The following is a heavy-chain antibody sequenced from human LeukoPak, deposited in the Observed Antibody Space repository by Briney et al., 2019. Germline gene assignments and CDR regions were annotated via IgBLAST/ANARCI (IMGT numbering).Heavy chain of an antibody. CDR2: IIPIFGTT. J-gene: IGHJ4*02. CDR3: ARGDSGYDYGFDN. V-gene: IGHV1-69*05. Sequence: ASVKVSCKASGGTFSSHAISWVRQAPGQGLEWVGGIIPIFGTTNYAQKFQGRVTITTDESTSTGYMELRSLRSDDTAVYYCARGDSGYDYGFDNWGQGTLVTVSS. CDR1: GGTFSSHA. D-gene: IGHD5-12*01.